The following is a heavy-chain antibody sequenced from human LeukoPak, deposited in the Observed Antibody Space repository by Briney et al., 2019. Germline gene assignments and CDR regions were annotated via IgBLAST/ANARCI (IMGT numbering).Heavy chain of an antibody. CDR2: IIPIFGTT. J-gene: IGHJ4*02. CDR3: ARGDSGYDYGFDN. V-gene: IGHV1-69*05. Sequence: ASVKVSCKASGGTFSSHAISWVRQAPGQGLEWVGGIIPIFGTTNYAQKFQGRVTITTDESTSTGYMELRSLRSDDTAVYYCARGDSGYDYGFDNWGQGTLVTVSS. CDR1: GGTFSSHA. D-gene: IGHD5-12*01.